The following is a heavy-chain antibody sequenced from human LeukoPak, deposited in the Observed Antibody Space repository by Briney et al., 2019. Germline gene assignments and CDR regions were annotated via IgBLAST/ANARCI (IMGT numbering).Heavy chain of an antibody. D-gene: IGHD1-1*01. CDR1: GFTFSEAW. CDR3: TTDYKVTTS. V-gene: IGHV3-15*01. Sequence: PGGSLRLSCAASGFTFSEAWMTWVRQAPGKGLEWVGRVKRKTDGETTDLNAPVKGRFIISRDDSKSTFYLQMNSLKTEDTAVYYCTTDYKVTTSWGRGTLVTVSA. J-gene: IGHJ5*02. CDR2: VKRKTDGETT.